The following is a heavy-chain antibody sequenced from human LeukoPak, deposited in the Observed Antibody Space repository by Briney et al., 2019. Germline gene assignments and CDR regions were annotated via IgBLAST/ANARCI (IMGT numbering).Heavy chain of an antibody. Sequence: TGGSLRLSCAASGFTFSNAWMSWVRQAPGKGLEWVGRIKSKTDGGTTDYAAPVKGRFTISRDDSKNTLYLQMNSLSTEDTAVYYCAKDRAEATRRSLDYWGQGTLVTVSS. D-gene: IGHD1-26*01. CDR3: AKDRAEATRRSLDY. CDR1: GFTFSNAW. V-gene: IGHV3-15*01. CDR2: IKSKTDGGTT. J-gene: IGHJ4*02.